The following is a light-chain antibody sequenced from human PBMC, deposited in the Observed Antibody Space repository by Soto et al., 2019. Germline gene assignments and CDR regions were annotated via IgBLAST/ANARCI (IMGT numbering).Light chain of an antibody. CDR1: SSDVGGYNR. V-gene: IGLV2-14*01. CDR2: EDS. J-gene: IGLJ2*01. CDR3: SSYTSSNTLE. Sequence: QSALTQPASVSGSPGQSITISCTGSSSDVGGYNRVSWYQQPPGTAPKLMIYEDSKRPSGVSNRFSGSKSGNTASLTISGLQAEDEADYYCSSYTSSNTLEFGGGTKLTVL.